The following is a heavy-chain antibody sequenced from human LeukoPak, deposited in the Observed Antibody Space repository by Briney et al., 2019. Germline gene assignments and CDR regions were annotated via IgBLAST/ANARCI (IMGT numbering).Heavy chain of an antibody. D-gene: IGHD3-22*01. Sequence: SETLSLTCTVSGGSISSYYWSWIRQPPGKGLEWIGYIYYSGSTNYNPSLKSRVTISVDTSKNQFSLKLSSVTAADTAVYYCARAVPYYYDSSGYTFDYWGQGTLVTASS. CDR1: GGSISSYY. V-gene: IGHV4-59*01. J-gene: IGHJ4*02. CDR3: ARAVPYYYDSSGYTFDY. CDR2: IYYSGST.